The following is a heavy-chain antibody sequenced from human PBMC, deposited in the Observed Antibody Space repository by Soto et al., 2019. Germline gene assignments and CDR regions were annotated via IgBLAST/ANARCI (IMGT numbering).Heavy chain of an antibody. D-gene: IGHD3-16*01. J-gene: IGHJ5*02. CDR1: GYSFTTYW. Sequence: GESLKISCKGSGYSFTTYWIAWVRQMPGKGLEWMGVIYPGDSDTRYNPSFQGQVTISVDKSTSTASLAWNSLESSDTAIYYCARPEIPTRSDDYDYPFDLWGQGTLVTVSS. CDR2: IYPGDSDT. CDR3: ARPEIPTRSDDYDYPFDL. V-gene: IGHV5-51*01.